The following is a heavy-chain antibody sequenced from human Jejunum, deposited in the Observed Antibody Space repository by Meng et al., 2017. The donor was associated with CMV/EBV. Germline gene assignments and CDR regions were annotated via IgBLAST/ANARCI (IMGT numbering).Heavy chain of an antibody. V-gene: IGHV4-30-4*08. Sequence: GPVRESGPVLVKPSQTLSLTCSVSGGSIGSGDYYWSWIRQPPGKGLEWIGYIHDTGSTYYNPSLKSRVDISLGTSRNHFSLTLSSVTAEDTAVYFCARGSIFVSFDSWGQGTLVTVSS. J-gene: IGHJ4*02. CDR3: ARGSIFVSFDS. D-gene: IGHD3-3*01. CDR2: IHDTGST. CDR1: GGSIGSGDYY.